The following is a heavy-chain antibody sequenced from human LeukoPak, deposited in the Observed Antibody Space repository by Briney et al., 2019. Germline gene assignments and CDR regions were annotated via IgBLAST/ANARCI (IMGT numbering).Heavy chain of an antibody. V-gene: IGHV4-39*07. J-gene: IGHJ3*02. CDR3: ARVSYDILTGYPDAFDI. Sequence: PSETLSLTCTVSGGSISSSSYYWGWIRQPPGKGLEWIGSIYYSGSTYYNPSLKSRVTISVDTSKNQFSLKLSSVTAADTAVYYCARVSYDILTGYPDAFDIWGQGTMVTVSS. CDR2: IYYSGST. D-gene: IGHD3-9*01. CDR1: GGSISSSSYY.